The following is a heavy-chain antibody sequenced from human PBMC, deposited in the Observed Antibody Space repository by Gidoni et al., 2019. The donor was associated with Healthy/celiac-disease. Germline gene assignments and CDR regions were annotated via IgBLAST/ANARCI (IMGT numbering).Heavy chain of an antibody. Sequence: EVQLVESGGGLVQPGGSLRLSCAASGFTFRSYWMHWVRQAPGKGLVWVSRINSDGSSTSDADSVKGRFTISRDNAKNTLYLQMNSLRAEDTAVYYCARDRSGYGDLTADYWGQGTLVTVSS. CDR2: INSDGSST. CDR3: ARDRSGYGDLTADY. V-gene: IGHV3-74*01. CDR1: GFTFRSYW. J-gene: IGHJ4*02. D-gene: IGHD4-17*01.